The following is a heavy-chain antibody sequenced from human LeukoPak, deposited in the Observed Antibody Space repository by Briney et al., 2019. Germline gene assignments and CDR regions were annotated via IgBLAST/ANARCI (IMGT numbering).Heavy chain of an antibody. J-gene: IGHJ6*02. CDR3: ARDRQAYCSGGSCYGWEGYYYGMDV. Sequence: GGSLRLSCAASGFTFSSYAMHWVRQAPGKGLEYVSALSSNGGSTYYANSVKGRFTISRDNSKNTLYLQMGSLRAEDMAVYYCARDRQAYCSGGSCYGWEGYYYGMDVWGQGTTVTVSS. V-gene: IGHV3-64*01. CDR2: LSSNGGST. D-gene: IGHD2-15*01. CDR1: GFTFSSYA.